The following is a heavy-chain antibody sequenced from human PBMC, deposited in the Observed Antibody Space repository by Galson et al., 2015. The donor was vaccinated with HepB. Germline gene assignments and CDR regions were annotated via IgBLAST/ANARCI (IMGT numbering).Heavy chain of an antibody. CDR3: AKDDSFKWEVIGEVY. CDR2: INGGGDWT. V-gene: IGHV3-23*01. CDR1: GFTFSTCP. D-gene: IGHD1-26*01. Sequence: SLRLSCAASGFTFSTCPMSWVRQAPGKGLEWVSTINGGGDWTSYGDSVKGRFTISRDNSKNTLYLQMNSLRVGDTAVYYCAKDDSFKWEVIGEVYWGLGTLVTVSS. J-gene: IGHJ4*02.